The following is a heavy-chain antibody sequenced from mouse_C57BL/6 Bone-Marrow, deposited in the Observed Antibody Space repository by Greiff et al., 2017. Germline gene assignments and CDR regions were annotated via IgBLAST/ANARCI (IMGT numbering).Heavy chain of an antibody. CDR1: GFNIKDDY. V-gene: IGHV14-4*01. CDR3: TTFYDYEDY. Sequence: EVQLQQSGAELVRPGASVTLSCTASGFNIKDDYMHWVKQRPEQGLEWIGWIDPENGDTEYASKFQGKATITADTSSNTAYLQLSSLTSEDTAVYYCTTFYDYEDYWGQGTTLTVSS. CDR2: IDPENGDT. D-gene: IGHD2-4*01. J-gene: IGHJ2*01.